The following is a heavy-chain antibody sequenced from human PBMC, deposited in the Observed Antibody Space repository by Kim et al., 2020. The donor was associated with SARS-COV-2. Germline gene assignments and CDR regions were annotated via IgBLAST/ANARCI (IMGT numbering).Heavy chain of an antibody. V-gene: IGHV4-34*01. D-gene: IGHD2-2*01. CDR2: INHSGST. CDR3: ARVGYCSSTSCYADYFDY. Sequence: SETLSLTCAVYGGSFSGYYWSWIRQPPGKGLEWIGEINHSGSTNYNPSLKSRVTISVDTSKNQFSLKLSSVTAADTAVYYCARVGYCSSTSCYADYFDY. J-gene: IGHJ4*01. CDR1: GGSFSGYY.